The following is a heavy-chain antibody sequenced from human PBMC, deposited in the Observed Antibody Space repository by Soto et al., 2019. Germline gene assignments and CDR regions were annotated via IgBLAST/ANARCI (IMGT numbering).Heavy chain of an antibody. J-gene: IGHJ4*02. CDR2: IDGSGRST. CDR3: AKDRSSGWYDVYDY. Sequence: PGGSLRLSCAASGFTFSSYAMNLVRQSPGKGLEWVSVIDGSGRSTYYADSVKGRFTISRDNSKKTVYLQMNSLRGEDTAVYYCAKDRSSGWYDVYDYWGQGTLVTVSS. CDR1: GFTFSSYA. V-gene: IGHV3-23*01. D-gene: IGHD6-19*01.